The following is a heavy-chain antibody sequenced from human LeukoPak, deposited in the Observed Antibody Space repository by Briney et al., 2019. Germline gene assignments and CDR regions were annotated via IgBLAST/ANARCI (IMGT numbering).Heavy chain of an antibody. CDR3: AAKGLAVPAFDY. CDR1: GFTFDDYA. CDR2: IRWNSGSI. V-gene: IGHV3-9*01. Sequence: GGSLRLSCAASGFTFDDYAMHWVRQAPGKGLEWVSGIRWNSGSIGYADSVKGRFTISRDNAKNSLYLQMNSLRAEDTALYYCAAKGLAVPAFDYWGQGTLVTVSS. D-gene: IGHD2-2*01. J-gene: IGHJ4*02.